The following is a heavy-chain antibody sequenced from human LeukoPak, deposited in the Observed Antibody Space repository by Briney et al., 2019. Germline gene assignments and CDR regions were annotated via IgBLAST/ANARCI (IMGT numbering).Heavy chain of an antibody. Sequence: GGSLRLSCAASGFSFNSYAMHWVRQAPGKGLEWVAVISYDGTNKHHADSVKGRFTISRDNSKNTLYLQMNSLRTEDTAVYYCAREDQQLADYWGQGTLVTVSS. J-gene: IGHJ4*02. V-gene: IGHV3-30-3*01. CDR2: ISYDGTNK. CDR3: AREDQQLADY. D-gene: IGHD6-13*01. CDR1: GFSFNSYA.